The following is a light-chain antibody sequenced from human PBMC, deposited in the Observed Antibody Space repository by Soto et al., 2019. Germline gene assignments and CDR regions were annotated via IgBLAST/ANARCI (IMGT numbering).Light chain of an antibody. J-gene: IGLJ1*01. CDR2: DVS. CDR1: SSDVDIYKL. V-gene: IGLV2-14*03. Sequence: LTQPASVSGSPGQSITISCTGTSSDVDIYKLVSWYQHHPGKAPKLMIYDVSNRPSWVSNRFSGSKSGNTASLTISGLQAEDEADYYCRSYTTNSTYVFGTGTKVTVL. CDR3: RSYTTNSTYV.